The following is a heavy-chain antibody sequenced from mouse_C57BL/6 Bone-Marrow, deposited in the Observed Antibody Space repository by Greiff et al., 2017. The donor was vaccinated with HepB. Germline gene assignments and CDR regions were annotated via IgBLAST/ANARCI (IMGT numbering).Heavy chain of an antibody. V-gene: IGHV2-2*01. Sequence: QVQLKESGPGLVQPSQSLSITCTVSGFSLTSYGVHWVRQSPGKGLEWLGVIWSGGSTDYNAAFISRLSISKDNSKSQVFFKMNSLQADDKAIYYCARNFLYYYGSSFYAMDYWGQGTSVTVSS. CDR2: IWSGGST. CDR1: GFSLTSYG. CDR3: ARNFLYYYGSSFYAMDY. J-gene: IGHJ4*01. D-gene: IGHD1-1*01.